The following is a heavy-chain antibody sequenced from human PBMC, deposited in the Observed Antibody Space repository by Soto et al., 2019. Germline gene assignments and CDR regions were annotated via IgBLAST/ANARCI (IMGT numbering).Heavy chain of an antibody. CDR1: GGSISSYY. V-gene: IGHV4-59*01. CDR3: ARESRKGYYYDSSGYYYGPRDAFDI. D-gene: IGHD3-22*01. Sequence: SETLSLTCTVSGGSISSYYWSWIRQPPGKGLEWIGYIYYSGGTNYNPSLKSRVTISVDTSKNQFSLKLSSVTAADTAVYYCARESRKGYYYDSSGYYYGPRDAFDIWGQGTMVTFSS. J-gene: IGHJ3*02. CDR2: IYYSGGT.